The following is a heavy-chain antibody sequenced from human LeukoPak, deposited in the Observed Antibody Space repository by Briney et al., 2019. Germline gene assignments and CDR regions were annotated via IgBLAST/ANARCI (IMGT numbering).Heavy chain of an antibody. J-gene: IGHJ4*02. CDR3: ARDRFGMSATGTDFDF. CDR2: IHHSGST. V-gene: IGHV4-38-2*02. D-gene: IGHD1-14*01. CDR1: GYSISSGYY. Sequence: SETLSLTCTVSGYSISSGYYWGWIRQPPGKGLEWIGSIHHSGSTYYNPSLKSRVTISVDTSKTQFSLTLSSVTAADTAVYYCARDRFGMSATGTDFDFWGRGTLLTVSS.